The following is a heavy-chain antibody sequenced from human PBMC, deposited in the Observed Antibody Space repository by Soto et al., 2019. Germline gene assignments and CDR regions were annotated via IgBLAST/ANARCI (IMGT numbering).Heavy chain of an antibody. CDR1: GGSISSGGYS. V-gene: IGHV4-30-2*01. CDR3: ARVLAAAPDWFDP. CDR2: INHSGST. J-gene: IGHJ5*02. D-gene: IGHD6-13*01. Sequence: SETLSLTCAVSGGSISSGGYSWSWIRQPPGKGLEWIGYINHSGSTYSNPSLKSRVTISVDRSKNQFSLKLSSVTAADTAVYYCARVLAAAPDWFDPWGQGTLVTVSS.